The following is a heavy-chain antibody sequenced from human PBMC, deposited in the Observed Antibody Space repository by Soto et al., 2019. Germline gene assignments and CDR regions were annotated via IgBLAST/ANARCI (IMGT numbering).Heavy chain of an antibody. CDR2: ISGSGGNT. CDR1: GFTFSDYY. V-gene: IGHV3-23*01. J-gene: IGHJ4*02. D-gene: IGHD2-21*02. Sequence: HPGGSLRLSCAASGFTFSDYYMSWIRQAPGKGLEWVPYISGSGGNTYYADSVKGRFTISRDNSKNTLYLQMNSLRAEDTAVYYCAKDKYRLLSYCGGDCDKFDYWGQGTLVTVSS. CDR3: AKDKYRLLSYCGGDCDKFDY.